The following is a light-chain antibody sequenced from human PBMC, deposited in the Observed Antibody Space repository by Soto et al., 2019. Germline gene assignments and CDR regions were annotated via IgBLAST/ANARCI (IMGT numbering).Light chain of an antibody. CDR3: QQYDSSPVT. CDR2: GAS. V-gene: IGKV3-20*01. Sequence: ENVLTQSPGTLSLSPGERATLSCRASQSVSSNYLTWYQQKPGQAPRLLIYGASSRATDIPDRFSGSGSGTDFTLTISRLEPEDFAVYYCQQYDSSPVTFGQGTKVGIK. J-gene: IGKJ2*01. CDR1: QSVSSNY.